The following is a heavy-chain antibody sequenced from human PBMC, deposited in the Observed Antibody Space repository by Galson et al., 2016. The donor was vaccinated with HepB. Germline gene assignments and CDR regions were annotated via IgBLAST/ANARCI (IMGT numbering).Heavy chain of an antibody. D-gene: IGHD1-14*01. CDR3: ARQGGRNWYFDL. CDR1: GGSSSIGAYY. Sequence: TLSLTCSVSGGSSSIGAYYWNWIRQHPGKGLEWIGYTNYSGSTSYNPSLKSRLTISVDTSKNHFSLKLTSVTAADTAVYYCARQGGRNWYFDLWGRGTLVTVSS. J-gene: IGHJ2*01. CDR2: TNYSGST. V-gene: IGHV4-31*03.